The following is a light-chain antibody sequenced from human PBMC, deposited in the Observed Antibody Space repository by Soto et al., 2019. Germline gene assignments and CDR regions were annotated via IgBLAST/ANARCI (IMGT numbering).Light chain of an antibody. J-gene: IGKJ4*01. CDR2: AAS. V-gene: IGKV1-27*01. Sequence: DVQMTQAPSSLSASVGDRVTITCRASQGISNYLAWYQQKPGKVPKLLIYAASILESGVPSRFSGSGSGTDFTLTISSLQPEDVTTYYCQKYNSAPRTFGGGTKVEIK. CDR3: QKYNSAPRT. CDR1: QGISNY.